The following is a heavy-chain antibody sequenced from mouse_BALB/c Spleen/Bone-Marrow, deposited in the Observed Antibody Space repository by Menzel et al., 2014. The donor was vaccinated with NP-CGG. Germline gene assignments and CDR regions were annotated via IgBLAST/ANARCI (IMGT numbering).Heavy chain of an antibody. CDR3: ARSRGYYDYWYFDV. J-gene: IGHJ1*01. CDR1: GYTFTSYW. D-gene: IGHD2-4*01. CDR2: IDPSDSYT. V-gene: IGHV1-69*02. Sequence: VKLMESGAELVKPGASVKLSCKASGYTFTSYWMHWVKQRPGQGLEWIGEIDPSDSYTNYNQKFKGEATLTVDKSSSTAYMQLSSLTSEDSAVYYCARSRGYYDYWYFDVWGAGTTVTVSS.